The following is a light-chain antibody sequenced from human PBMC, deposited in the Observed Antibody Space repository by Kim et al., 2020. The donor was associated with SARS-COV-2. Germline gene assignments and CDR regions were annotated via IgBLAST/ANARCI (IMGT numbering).Light chain of an antibody. J-gene: IGLJ3*02. CDR1: LEAGTSGYN. Sequence: APLPYRPRLEAGTSGYNPNWLQQTPGHAHRALIYNTSYKHARTPARLSGSLLGGKAALTLSGVQPEDEAEYYCLLYYGGAQPWVFGGGTQLTVL. V-gene: IGLV7-43*01. CDR3: LLYYGGAQPWV. CDR2: NTS.